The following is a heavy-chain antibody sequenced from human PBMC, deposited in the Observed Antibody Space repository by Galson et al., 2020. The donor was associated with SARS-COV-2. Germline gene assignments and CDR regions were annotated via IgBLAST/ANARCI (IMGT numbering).Heavy chain of an antibody. CDR1: GFTFSSYA. CDR3: ARDQGGIVGY. CDR2: ISYDGSNK. V-gene: IGHV3-30-3*01. Sequence: GESLKISCAASGFTFSSYAMHWVRQAPGKGLEWVAVISYDGSNKYYADSVKGRFTISRDNSKNTLYLQMNSLRAEDTAVYYCARDQGGIVGYWGQGTLVTVSS. D-gene: IGHD1-26*01. J-gene: IGHJ4*02.